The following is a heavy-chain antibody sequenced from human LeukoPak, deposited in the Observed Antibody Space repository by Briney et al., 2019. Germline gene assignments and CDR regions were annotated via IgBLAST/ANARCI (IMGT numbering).Heavy chain of an antibody. J-gene: IGHJ4*02. D-gene: IGHD3-10*01. CDR1: GFTFSSYA. CDR2: ISGSGGGT. CDR3: AKQITMVRGVPLYFDY. Sequence: PGGSLRLSCAASGFTFSSYAMSWVRQAPGKGLEWVSAISGSGGGTYYADSVKGRFTISRDNSKNTLYLQMNSLRAEDTAVYYCAKQITMVRGVPLYFDYWGQGTLVTVSS. V-gene: IGHV3-23*01.